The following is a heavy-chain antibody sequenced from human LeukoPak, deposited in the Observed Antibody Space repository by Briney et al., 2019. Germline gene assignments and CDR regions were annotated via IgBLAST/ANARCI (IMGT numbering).Heavy chain of an antibody. CDR1: EFSVGSNY. D-gene: IGHD6-19*01. V-gene: IGHV3-66*01. CDR2: IYSGGST. CDR3: ARMKAVAGMGIYLDY. J-gene: IGHJ4*02. Sequence: GGSLRLSCAASEFSVGSNYMTWVRQAPGKGLEWVSLIYSGGSTYYADSVKGRFTISGDNSKNTLYLQMNSLRAEDTAVYYCARMKAVAGMGIYLDYWGQGTLVTVSS.